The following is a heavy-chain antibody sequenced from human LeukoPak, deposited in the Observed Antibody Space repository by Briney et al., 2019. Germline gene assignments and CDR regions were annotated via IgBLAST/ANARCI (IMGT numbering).Heavy chain of an antibody. CDR3: ARAYYSDRSGYYPDY. D-gene: IGHD3-22*01. V-gene: IGHV4-30-4*01. Sequence: PSETLSLTCTVSGGSISSADYYWSWIRQPPGKGLEWIGYIYYSGTTYYNPSLKSRVTISVATSKNHFSLKLSSVTAAATPVSSCARAYYSDRSGYYPDYWGQGTLVTVSS. CDR2: IYYSGTT. CDR1: GGSISSADYY. J-gene: IGHJ4*02.